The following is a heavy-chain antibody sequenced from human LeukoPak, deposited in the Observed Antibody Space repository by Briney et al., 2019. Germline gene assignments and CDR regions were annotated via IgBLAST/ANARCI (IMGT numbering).Heavy chain of an antibody. CDR3: AKSGSTIWNY. CDR1: GFTFSSYA. Sequence: GGTLRLSCAASGFTFSSYAMSWVRQAPGKGLEWVSAFSGSGGSTYYADSVKGRFTISRDNSKNTLYLQMNSLRAEDTAIYYCAKSGSTIWNYWGQGTLVTVSS. D-gene: IGHD2-2*01. CDR2: FSGSGGST. V-gene: IGHV3-23*01. J-gene: IGHJ4*02.